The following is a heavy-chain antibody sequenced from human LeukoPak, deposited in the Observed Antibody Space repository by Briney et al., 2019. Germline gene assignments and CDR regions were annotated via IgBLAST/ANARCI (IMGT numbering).Heavy chain of an antibody. CDR3: ARWYYYGSGSYYKKGWNY. V-gene: IGHV1-2*02. Sequence: GASVKVSCKASGYTFTGYYMHWVRQAPGRGLEWMGWINPNSGGTNYAQKFQGRVTMSRDTSISTAYMELSRLRSDDTAVYYCARWYYYGSGSYYKKGWNYWGQGTLVTVSS. CDR2: INPNSGGT. J-gene: IGHJ4*02. CDR1: GYTFTGYY. D-gene: IGHD3-10*01.